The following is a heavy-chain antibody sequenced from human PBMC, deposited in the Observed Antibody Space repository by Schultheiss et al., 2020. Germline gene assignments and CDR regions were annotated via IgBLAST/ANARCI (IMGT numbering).Heavy chain of an antibody. CDR2: IKQDGSEK. CDR3: AREVDTFDY. D-gene: IGHD2-15*01. CDR1: GFTFSSYA. V-gene: IGHV3-7*01. J-gene: IGHJ4*02. Sequence: GESLKISCAASGFTFSSYAMSWVRQAPGKGLEWVANIKQDGSEKYYVDSVKGRFTISRDNAKNSLYLQMNSLRAEDTAVYYCAREVDTFDYWGQGTLVTVSS.